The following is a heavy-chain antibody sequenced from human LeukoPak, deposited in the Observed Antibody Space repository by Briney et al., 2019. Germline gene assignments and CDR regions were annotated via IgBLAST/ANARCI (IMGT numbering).Heavy chain of an antibody. CDR3: ARLTPRDSSGYYSGYFQH. CDR1: GGSISSYY. D-gene: IGHD3-22*01. J-gene: IGHJ1*01. Sequence: SETLSPTCTVSGGSISSYYWSWIRQPPGKGLEWIGYIYTSGSTNYNPSLKSRVTISVDTPKNQFSLKLNSVTAADTAVYYCARLTPRDSSGYYSGYFQHWGQGTLVTVSS. CDR2: IYTSGST. V-gene: IGHV4-4*09.